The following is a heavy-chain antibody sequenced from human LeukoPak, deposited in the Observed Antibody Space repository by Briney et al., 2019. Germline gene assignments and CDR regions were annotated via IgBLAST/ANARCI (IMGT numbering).Heavy chain of an antibody. J-gene: IGHJ3*02. Sequence: SETLSLTCAVSGYSPSSGYYWGWIRQPPGKGLEWIGSIYHSGSTYYNPSLKSRVTISVDTSKSQFSLKLSSVTAADTAVYYCARSPWIQLWLGAFDIWGQGTMVTVSS. V-gene: IGHV4-38-2*01. D-gene: IGHD5-18*01. CDR1: GYSPSSGYY. CDR3: ARSPWIQLWLGAFDI. CDR2: IYHSGST.